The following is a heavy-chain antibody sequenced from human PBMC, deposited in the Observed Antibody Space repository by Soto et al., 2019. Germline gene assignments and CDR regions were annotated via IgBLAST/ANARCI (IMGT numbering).Heavy chain of an antibody. CDR3: ARGQEGVVATH. V-gene: IGHV4-34*01. CDR1: GGSLSGYY. J-gene: IGHJ4*02. D-gene: IGHD5-12*01. CDR2: IKDGGRT. Sequence: QVQLQQWGAGLLKPSETLSLNCAVNGGSLSGYYWSWIRQPPGKGLEWIGEIKDGGRTNYSPSLKRRATISSASCNSQFSLRLYSVTAADTGVYSCARGQEGVVATHWDQGTLVTVSS.